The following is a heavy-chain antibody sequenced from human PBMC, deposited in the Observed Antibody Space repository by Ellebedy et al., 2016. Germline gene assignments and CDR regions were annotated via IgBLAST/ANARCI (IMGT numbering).Heavy chain of an antibody. J-gene: IGHJ4*02. CDR1: GFTFSSYS. Sequence: GESLKISXAASGFTFSSYSINWVRQAPGKGLEWVSSISSSSSYIYYADSVKGRFTISRDNAKNSLYLQMNSLRAEDTAVYYCARDRGYDSSGYLLGAFDYWGQGTLVTVSS. V-gene: IGHV3-21*01. CDR3: ARDRGYDSSGYLLGAFDY. CDR2: ISSSSSYI. D-gene: IGHD3-22*01.